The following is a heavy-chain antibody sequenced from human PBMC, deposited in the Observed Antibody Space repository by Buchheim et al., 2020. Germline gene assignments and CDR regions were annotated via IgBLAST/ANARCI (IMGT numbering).Heavy chain of an antibody. V-gene: IGHV3-30*18. D-gene: IGHD3-22*01. CDR2: ISYDGSNK. J-gene: IGHJ6*02. CDR1: GFTFSSYG. Sequence: VQLVESGGGVVQPGRSLRLSCAASGFTFSSYGMHWVRQAPGKGLEWVAVISYDGSNKYYADSVKGRFTISRDNSKNTLYLQMNSLRAEDTAVYYCAKDIRVGHYYDSSGYSYYYYYGMDVWGQGTT. CDR3: AKDIRVGHYYDSSGYSYYYYYGMDV.